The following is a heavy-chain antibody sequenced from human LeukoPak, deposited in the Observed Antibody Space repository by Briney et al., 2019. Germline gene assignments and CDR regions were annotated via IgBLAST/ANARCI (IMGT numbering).Heavy chain of an antibody. J-gene: IGHJ4*02. CDR2: INQDGSEK. D-gene: IGHD6-13*01. Sequence: PGGSLRLSCAASGFTFSSYSMNWVRQAPGKGLEWAANINQDGSEKYYVDSVKGRFTISRDNAKNSLYLQMNSLSAEDTAVYYCARDGTAPGIYFDYWGQGTLVTVSS. CDR1: GFTFSSYS. CDR3: ARDGTAPGIYFDY. V-gene: IGHV3-7*01.